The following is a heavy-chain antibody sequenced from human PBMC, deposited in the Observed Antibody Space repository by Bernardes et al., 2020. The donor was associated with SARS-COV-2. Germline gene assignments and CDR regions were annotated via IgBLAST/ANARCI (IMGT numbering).Heavy chain of an antibody. D-gene: IGHD3-10*01. J-gene: IGHJ3*02. V-gene: IGHV3-9*01. CDR3: ASGELDI. CDR2: ISWNSGSI. Sequence: GGSLRLSCAASGFTFDDYAMHWVRQAPGKGLEWVSGISWNSGSIGYADSVKGRFTISRDNAKNSLYLQMNSLRAEDTALYYCASGELDIWGQGTMVTVSS. CDR1: GFTFDDYA.